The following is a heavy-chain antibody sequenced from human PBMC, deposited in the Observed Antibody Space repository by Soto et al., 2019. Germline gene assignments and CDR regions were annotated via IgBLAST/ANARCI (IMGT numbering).Heavy chain of an antibody. V-gene: IGHV4-59*10. J-gene: IGHJ5*02. CDR3: VRDGTKTLRDWFDP. D-gene: IGHD1-1*01. CDR1: GGSFSGYY. CDR2: IYATGTT. Sequence: SETLSLTCAVYGGSFSGYYWSWIRQPPGKGLEWIGRIYATGTTDYNPSLKSRVMMSVDTSKKQFSLKLGSVTAADTAVYYCVRDGTKTLRDWFDPWGQGISVTVSS.